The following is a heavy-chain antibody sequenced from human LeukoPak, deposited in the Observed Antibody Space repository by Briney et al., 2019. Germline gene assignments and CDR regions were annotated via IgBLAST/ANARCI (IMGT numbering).Heavy chain of an antibody. CDR2: ISSSGSTI. CDR1: GFTFSDYY. CDR3: ARAVTMIPRYFDY. J-gene: IGHJ4*02. V-gene: IGHV3-11*04. D-gene: IGHD3-22*01. Sequence: PGGSLRLSCAASGFTFSDYYMSWIRQAPGKGLEWVSYISSSGSTIYYADSVKGRFTISRDNAKNSLYLQLNSLRAEDTAVYYCARAVTMIPRYFDYWGQGTLVTVSS.